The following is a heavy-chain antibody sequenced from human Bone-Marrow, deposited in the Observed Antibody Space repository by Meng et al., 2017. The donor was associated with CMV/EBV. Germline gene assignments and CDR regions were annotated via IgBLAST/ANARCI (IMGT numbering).Heavy chain of an antibody. V-gene: IGHV1-69*04. D-gene: IGHD2-2*01. CDR2: IIPILGIA. J-gene: IGHJ5*02. Sequence: SVKVSCKASGGTFSSYTISWVRQAPGQGLEWMGRIIPILGIANYAQKFQGRVTITADKSTSTAYMELSSLRSEDTAVYYCARDGIGKETVPAATVWFDPWGQGTLVTVS. CDR3: ARDGIGKETVPAATVWFDP. CDR1: GGTFSSYT.